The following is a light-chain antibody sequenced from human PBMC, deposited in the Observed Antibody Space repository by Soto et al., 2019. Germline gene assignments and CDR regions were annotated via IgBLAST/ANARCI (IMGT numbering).Light chain of an antibody. CDR3: QKYNSAPRT. CDR2: AAS. Sequence: DIQMTHSPSSLSASVGDRVTITCRASQGISNYLAWYQQKPGKVPKLLIYAASTLQSGVPSRFSGSGSGTDFTLTIRSLQPEDAATYYCQKYNSAPRTFGQGTKVEI. V-gene: IGKV1-27*01. CDR1: QGISNY. J-gene: IGKJ1*01.